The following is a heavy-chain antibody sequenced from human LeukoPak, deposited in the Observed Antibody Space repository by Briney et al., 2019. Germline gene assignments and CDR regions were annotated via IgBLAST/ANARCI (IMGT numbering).Heavy chain of an antibody. J-gene: IGHJ6*04. CDR1: GGSISSGGYS. D-gene: IGHD6-13*01. Sequence: KPSETLSLTCAVSGGSISSGGYSWSWIRQPPGKGLEWIGYIYHSGSTYYNPSLKSRVTISVDRSKNQLSLKLSSVTAADTAVYYCARANSSSWYSSDYYYYGMDVWGKGTTVTVSS. V-gene: IGHV4-30-2*01. CDR3: ARANSSSWYSSDYYYYGMDV. CDR2: IYHSGST.